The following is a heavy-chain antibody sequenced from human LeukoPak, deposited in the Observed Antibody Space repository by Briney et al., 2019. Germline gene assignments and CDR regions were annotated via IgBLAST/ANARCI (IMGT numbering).Heavy chain of an antibody. CDR3: ARDRMGSADFWSGYYTGTFDY. CDR1: VFTFSTYA. CDR2: ITVSGGAT. D-gene: IGHD3-3*01. J-gene: IGHJ4*02. V-gene: IGHV3-23*01. Sequence: GGSLRLTCAASVFTFSTYAMCWVRQAPEKELEWASAITVSGGATYYADSVKGRFTISRDNSKSTLFLQMNSLRAEDTAVYYCARDRMGSADFWSGYYTGTFDYWGQGTLVTVSS.